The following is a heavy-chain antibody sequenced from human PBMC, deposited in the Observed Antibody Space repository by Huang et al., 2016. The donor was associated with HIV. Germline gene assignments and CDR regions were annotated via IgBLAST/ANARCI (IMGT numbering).Heavy chain of an antibody. Sequence: EVLLVESGGGLGKPGRSLRLSCAASGFIFDDYAMHWVRQAQGKGLAWVSWITWNSGNRDYADCVKGRVTISRDNAKRSLHLQMNSLRPEDTALYFCAKDMGFDNSGYLHIWGKGTMVTVSS. J-gene: IGHJ3*02. V-gene: IGHV3-9*01. CDR2: ITWNSGNR. D-gene: IGHD3-22*01. CDR3: AKDMGFDNSGYLHI. CDR1: GFIFDDYA.